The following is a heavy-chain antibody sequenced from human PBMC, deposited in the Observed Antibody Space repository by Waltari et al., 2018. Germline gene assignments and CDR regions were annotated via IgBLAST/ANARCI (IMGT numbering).Heavy chain of an antibody. CDR2: IFPILGTA. D-gene: IGHD2-15*01. CDR1: GGTFSSYA. CDR3: ASTGGCSGGSCYPYYFDY. Sequence: QVQLVQSGAEVKKPGSSVKVSCKASGGTFSSYAISWVRQAPGQGLEWMGGIFPILGTANYARKVQGRVTITADEATSTAYRELSSLRSEDTAVYYCASTGGCSGGSCYPYYFDYWGQGTLVSV. J-gene: IGHJ4*02. V-gene: IGHV1-69*12.